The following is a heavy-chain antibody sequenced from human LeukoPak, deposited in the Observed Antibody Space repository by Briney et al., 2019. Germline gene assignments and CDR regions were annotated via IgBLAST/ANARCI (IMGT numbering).Heavy chain of an antibody. CDR3: ACSVRGSVLDY. V-gene: IGHV3-72*01. J-gene: IGHJ4*02. CDR1: GFTFSDHY. Sequence: GGSLRLSCAASGFTFSDHYMDWFRQAPGKGLEWVGRIRNKANSYTTEYAASVKGRFTISRDDSKNSLYLQMNSLKTEDTAVYFCACSVRGSVLDYWGQGTLVTVPS. CDR2: IRNKANSYTT. D-gene: IGHD3-10*01.